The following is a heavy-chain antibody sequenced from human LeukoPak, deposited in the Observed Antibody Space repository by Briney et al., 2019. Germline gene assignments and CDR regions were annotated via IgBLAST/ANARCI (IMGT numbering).Heavy chain of an antibody. Sequence: SETLSLTCTVSGYSINSGYYWGWIRQPPGKGLEWIGSIYHSGSTYYNPSLKSRVTISVDTSKNQFSLKLSSVTAADTAVYYCARHDRYCSSTSCYLYSADWGQGTLVTVSS. CDR1: GYSINSGYY. CDR2: IYHSGST. J-gene: IGHJ4*02. D-gene: IGHD2-2*01. V-gene: IGHV4-38-2*02. CDR3: ARHDRYCSSTSCYLYSAD.